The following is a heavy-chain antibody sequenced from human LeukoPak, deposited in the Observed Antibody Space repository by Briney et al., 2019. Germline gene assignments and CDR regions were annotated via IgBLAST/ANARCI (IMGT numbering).Heavy chain of an antibody. Sequence: PSETLSVTCTVSGGSISSYYWSWIRQPPGNGLEWIGYIYYSGSTNYNPSLKSRVTISVDTSKNQFSLKLSSVTAADTAVYYCARAYYDSSGYYLGLYYFDYWGQGTLVTVSS. CDR3: ARAYYDSSGYYLGLYYFDY. CDR1: GGSISSYY. J-gene: IGHJ4*02. CDR2: IYYSGST. V-gene: IGHV4-59*01. D-gene: IGHD3-22*01.